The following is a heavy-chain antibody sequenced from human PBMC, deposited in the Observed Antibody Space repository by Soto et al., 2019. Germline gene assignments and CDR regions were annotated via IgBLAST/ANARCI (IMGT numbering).Heavy chain of an antibody. CDR2: IKQGGRFK. CDR3: ARDPFYGAINY. CDR1: GFTFSGYN. V-gene: IGHV3-21*06. Sequence: PGGSLRLSCAGSGFTFSGYNMNWVRQAPGKGLEWVSDIKQGGRFKYYVDSVKGRVTISRDDAKNSLYLQMNSLRAEDTAVYYCARDPFYGAINYWGLGTLVTVS. J-gene: IGHJ4*02. D-gene: IGHD3-10*01.